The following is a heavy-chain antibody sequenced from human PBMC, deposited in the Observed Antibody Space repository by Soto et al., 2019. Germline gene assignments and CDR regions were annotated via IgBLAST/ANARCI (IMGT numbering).Heavy chain of an antibody. CDR2: INPNSGGT. J-gene: IGHJ4*02. D-gene: IGHD4-17*01. V-gene: IGHV1-2*02. CDR1: GYTFTGYY. Sequence: ASVKVSCKASGYTFTGYYMHWVRQAPGQVLEWMGWINPNSGGTNYAQKFQGRVTMTRDTSISTAYMELSRLRSDDTAVYYCARDRTVISRSPYSFDYWGQGTLVTVS. CDR3: ARDRTVISRSPYSFDY.